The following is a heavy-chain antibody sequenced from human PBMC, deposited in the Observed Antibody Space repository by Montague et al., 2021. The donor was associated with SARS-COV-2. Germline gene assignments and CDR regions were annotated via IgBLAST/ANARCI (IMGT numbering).Heavy chain of an antibody. Sequence: SETLSLTCTVSGGSISSYYWSWIRQPPGKGLEWIGYIYYSGSTNYNPSLKSRVTISVDMSKNQFSLKLSSVTAADTAVYYCARGMGGSCWYYFDYWGQGTLVTVSS. J-gene: IGHJ4*02. D-gene: IGHD6-13*01. CDR1: GGSISSYY. V-gene: IGHV4-59*01. CDR3: ARGMGGSCWYYFDY. CDR2: IYYSGST.